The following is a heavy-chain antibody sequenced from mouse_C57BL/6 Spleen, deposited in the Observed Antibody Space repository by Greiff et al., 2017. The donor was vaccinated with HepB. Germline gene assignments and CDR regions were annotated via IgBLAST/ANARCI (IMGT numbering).Heavy chain of an antibody. Sequence: QVQLQQPGAELVRPGSSVKLSCKASGYTFTSYWMHWVKQRPIQGLEWIGNIDPSDSETHYNQKFKDKATLTVDKSSITAYMQLSSLTSEDSAVYYCARLATVVVFDYWGQGTTLTVSS. D-gene: IGHD1-1*01. V-gene: IGHV1-52*01. J-gene: IGHJ2*01. CDR3: ARLATVVVFDY. CDR1: GYTFTSYW. CDR2: IDPSDSET.